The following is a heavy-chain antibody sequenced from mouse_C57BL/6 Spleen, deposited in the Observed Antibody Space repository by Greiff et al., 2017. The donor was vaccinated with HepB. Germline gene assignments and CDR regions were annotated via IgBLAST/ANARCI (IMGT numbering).Heavy chain of an antibody. CDR3: ARGDGYYGAY. V-gene: IGHV1-52*01. Sequence: VKLQQPGAELVRPGSSVKLSCKASGYTFTSYWMHWVKQRPIQGLEWIGNIDPSDSETHYNQKFKDKATLTVDKSSSTAYMQLSSLTSEDSAVYYCARGDGYYGAYWGQGTLVTVSA. D-gene: IGHD2-3*01. CDR1: GYTFTSYW. J-gene: IGHJ3*01. CDR2: IDPSDSET.